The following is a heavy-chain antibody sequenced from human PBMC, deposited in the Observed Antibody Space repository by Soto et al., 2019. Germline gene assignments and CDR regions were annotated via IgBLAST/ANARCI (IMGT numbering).Heavy chain of an antibody. Sequence: ASVKVSCKASGYTFTSYGVSWVRQAPGQGLEWMGWISAYNGNTNYAQKLQGRLTMTTDTSTRTAYMELRSLRSDDTAVYYCARDRITVVWGSDSWGQGTLVTVSS. CDR1: GYTFTSYG. CDR2: ISAYNGNT. CDR3: ARDRITVVWGSDS. J-gene: IGHJ4*02. D-gene: IGHD3-10*01. V-gene: IGHV1-18*04.